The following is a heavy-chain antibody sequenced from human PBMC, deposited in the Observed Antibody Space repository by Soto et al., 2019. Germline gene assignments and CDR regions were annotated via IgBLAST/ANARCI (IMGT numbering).Heavy chain of an antibody. D-gene: IGHD3-3*01. CDR2: INPIFGTS. CDR1: GGTFSSYA. J-gene: IGHJ4*02. CDR3: ARVSGEYYDFWSGFHFDY. Sequence: QVQLVQSGAEVKKPGSSVKVSCKASGGTFSSYAISWVRQAPGQGLEWMGGINPIFGTSNYAQKFQGRVTITADESTSTAYMELSSLRSEDTAVYYCARVSGEYYDFWSGFHFDYWGQGTLVTVSS. V-gene: IGHV1-69*12.